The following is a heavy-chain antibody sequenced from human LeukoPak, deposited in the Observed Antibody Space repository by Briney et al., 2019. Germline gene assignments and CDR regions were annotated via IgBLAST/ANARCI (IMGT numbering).Heavy chain of an antibody. CDR2: IKQDGSEK. CDR1: GFTFSSYW. J-gene: IGHJ4*02. D-gene: IGHD3-22*01. CDR3: ARDTYDSSGYYAHLDY. Sequence: GGSPRLSCAASGFTFSSYWMSWVRQAPGKGLEWVANIKQDGSEKYYVDSVKGRFTISRDNAKNSLYLQMSSLRAEDTAVYYCARDTYDSSGYYAHLDYWGQGTLVTVSS. V-gene: IGHV3-7*01.